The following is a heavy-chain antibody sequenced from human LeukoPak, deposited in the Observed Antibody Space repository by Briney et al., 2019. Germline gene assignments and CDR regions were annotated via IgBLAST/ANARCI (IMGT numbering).Heavy chain of an antibody. D-gene: IGHD6-19*01. CDR2: INHSGST. CDR3: ATRAYSSGLGY. Sequence: SETLSLTCAVYGGSFSGYYWSWIRQPPGKGLEWIGEINHSGSTNYNPSLKSRVPIQVDSSKNQFSLKLRSVTAADTAVYYCATRAYSSGLGYWGQGTLVTVSS. CDR1: GGSFSGYY. J-gene: IGHJ4*02. V-gene: IGHV4-34*01.